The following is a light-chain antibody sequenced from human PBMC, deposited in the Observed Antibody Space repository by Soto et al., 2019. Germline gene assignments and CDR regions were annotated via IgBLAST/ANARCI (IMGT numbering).Light chain of an antibody. Sequence: EIVLTQSPGTLSLSPGERATLSCRASQSVSSSYLAWYQQKPGQAPRLLIYDASSRATGIPDSFSGSGSGTDFTLTIGRLEPEDFAVYYCQQYGSSPWTFGQGTKVDIK. J-gene: IGKJ1*01. CDR1: QSVSSSY. CDR3: QQYGSSPWT. CDR2: DAS. V-gene: IGKV3-20*01.